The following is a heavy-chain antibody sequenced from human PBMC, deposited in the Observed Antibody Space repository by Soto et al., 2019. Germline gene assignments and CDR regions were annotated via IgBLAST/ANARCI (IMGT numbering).Heavy chain of an antibody. CDR1: GDTFTDDY. V-gene: IGHV1-46*01. J-gene: IGHJ4*02. D-gene: IGHD2-21*02. CDR2: VNPSGGHT. Sequence: QVQLMQSGAEVKKPGASVKVSFKASGDTFTDDYIHWVRQAPGQGLEWMGTVNPSGGHTTYAQHFLGRVTMTRDTSTSTLYMELNSLTSDDTAIYYCARGGHVVVVTAAVDYWGQGTLVTVST. CDR3: ARGGHVVVVTAAVDY.